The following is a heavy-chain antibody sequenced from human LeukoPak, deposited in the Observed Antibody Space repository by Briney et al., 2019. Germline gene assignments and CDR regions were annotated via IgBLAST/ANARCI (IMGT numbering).Heavy chain of an antibody. CDR3: ARRGSHWYFDL. J-gene: IGHJ2*01. CDR2: IYPDDSET. V-gene: IGHV5-51*01. CDR1: GYTFSAYW. D-gene: IGHD2-15*01. Sequence: GESLKISCKSSGYTFSAYWIGWVRQMPGKGLEWMGIIYPDDSETKYSPSFQGQVTISADKSISTAYLQWSSLKASDTAMYYCARRGSHWYFDLWGRGTLVTVSS.